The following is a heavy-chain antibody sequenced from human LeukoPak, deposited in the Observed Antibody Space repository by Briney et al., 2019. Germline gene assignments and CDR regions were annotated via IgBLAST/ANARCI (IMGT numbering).Heavy chain of an antibody. Sequence: TSETLSLTCTVSGGSISSSSYYWGWIRQPPGKGLEWIGSIYYSGSTYYNPSLKSRVTLSVDTSKNQFSLKLSSVTAADTAVYYCARPTSSTPYFDYWGQGTLVTVSS. V-gene: IGHV4-39*01. J-gene: IGHJ4*02. CDR3: ARPTSSTPYFDY. CDR1: GGSISSSSYY. D-gene: IGHD3-10*01. CDR2: IYYSGST.